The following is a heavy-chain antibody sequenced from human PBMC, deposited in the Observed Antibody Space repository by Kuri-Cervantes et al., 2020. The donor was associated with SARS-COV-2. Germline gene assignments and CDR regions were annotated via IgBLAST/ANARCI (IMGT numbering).Heavy chain of an antibody. Sequence: GGSLRLSCAASGFTFSDYDINWVRQAPGKGLEWVSSITRSSSYIYYADSMKVRLTISRDNAKNSLYLQMNSLRAEDTAVYYCARISKYYDFWSGSDHYYMDVWGKGTTVTVSS. CDR2: ITRSSSYI. V-gene: IGHV3-21*01. J-gene: IGHJ6*03. D-gene: IGHD3-3*01. CDR3: ARISKYYDFWSGSDHYYMDV. CDR1: GFTFSDYD.